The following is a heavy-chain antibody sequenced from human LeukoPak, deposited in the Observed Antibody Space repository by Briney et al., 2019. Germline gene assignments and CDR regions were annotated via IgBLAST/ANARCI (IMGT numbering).Heavy chain of an antibody. V-gene: IGHV4-31*03. CDR3: ASLPWTLQSFFDY. CDR2: IYYSGST. J-gene: IGHJ4*02. CDR1: GGSISSGGYY. D-gene: IGHD3/OR15-3a*01. Sequence: PSETLSLTCTVSGGSISSGGYYWSWIRQHPGKGLEWIGYIYYSGSTYYNPSLKSRVTISVDTSKNQFSLKLSSVTAADTAVYYCASLPWTLQSFFDYWGQGTLVTVSS.